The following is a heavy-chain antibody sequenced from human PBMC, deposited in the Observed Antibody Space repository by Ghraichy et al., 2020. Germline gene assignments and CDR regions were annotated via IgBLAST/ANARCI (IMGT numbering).Heavy chain of an antibody. J-gene: IGHJ6*02. CDR3: ARGTIFADIVVVPAAIPDHYGMDV. D-gene: IGHD2-2*01. V-gene: IGHV1-69*13. CDR1: GGTFSSYA. Sequence: SVKVSCKASGGTFSSYAISWVRQAPVQGLEWMGGIIPIFGTANYAQKFQGRVTITADESTSTAYMELSSLRSEDTAVYYCARGTIFADIVVVPAAIPDHYGMDVWGQGTTVTVSS. CDR2: IIPIFGTA.